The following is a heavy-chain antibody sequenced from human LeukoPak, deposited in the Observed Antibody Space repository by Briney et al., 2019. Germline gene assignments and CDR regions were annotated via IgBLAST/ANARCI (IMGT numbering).Heavy chain of an antibody. CDR2: IKEDGTAK. D-gene: IGHD6-6*01. J-gene: IGHJ3*02. CDR1: GFTFSSSW. V-gene: IGHV3-7*01. CDR3: ARAGREQLVRKNDAFDI. Sequence: GGSLRLSCAASGFTFSSSWMAWVRQAPGKGLEWVGNIKEDGTAKNYVVSVRGRFTISRDNAKNSLYLQMNSLRGEDTAVYYCARAGREQLVRKNDAFDIWGQGTMVTVSS.